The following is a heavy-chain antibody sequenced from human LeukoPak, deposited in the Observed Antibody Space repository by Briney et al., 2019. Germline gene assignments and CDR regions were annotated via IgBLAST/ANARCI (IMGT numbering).Heavy chain of an antibody. Sequence: GGSLRLSCAASGFTFSSYGMHWVRQAPGRGLEWVAFIRYEGSNKYYADSVKGRFTISRDNSKNTLYLQMNSLRAEDTAVYYCAITPIYGGTSFDYWGQGTLVTVSS. CDR1: GFTFSSYG. CDR2: IRYEGSNK. V-gene: IGHV3-30*02. J-gene: IGHJ4*02. CDR3: AITPIYGGTSFDY. D-gene: IGHD4-23*01.